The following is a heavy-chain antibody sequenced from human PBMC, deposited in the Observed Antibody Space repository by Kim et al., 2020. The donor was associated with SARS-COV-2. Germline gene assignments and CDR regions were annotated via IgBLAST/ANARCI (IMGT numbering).Heavy chain of an antibody. CDR2: ISSSGSTI. V-gene: IGHV3-48*03. D-gene: IGHD4-17*01. J-gene: IGHJ4*02. CDR1: GFTFSSYE. CDR3: ARDPTTVTTFEN. Sequence: GGSLRLSCAASGFTFSSYEMNWVRQAPGKGLEWVSYISSSGSTIYYADSVKGRFTISRDNAKNSLYLQMNSLRAEDTAVYYCARDPTTVTTFENWGQGTLVTVSS.